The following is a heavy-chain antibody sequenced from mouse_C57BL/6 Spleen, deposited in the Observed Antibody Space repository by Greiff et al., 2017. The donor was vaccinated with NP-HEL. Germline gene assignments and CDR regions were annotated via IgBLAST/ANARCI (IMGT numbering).Heavy chain of an antibody. CDR3: AKSPLYGREGYFGV. D-gene: IGHD1-1*01. Sequence: QVQLQQPGAELVRPGSSVKLSCKASGYTFTSYWMHWVKQRPIQGLEWIGNIDPSDSETHYNQKFKDKATLTVDKSSSTAYMQLSSLTSEDSAVYYCAKSPLYGREGYFGVWGTGTTVTVSS. CDR1: GYTFTSYW. V-gene: IGHV1-52*01. CDR2: IDPSDSET. J-gene: IGHJ1*03.